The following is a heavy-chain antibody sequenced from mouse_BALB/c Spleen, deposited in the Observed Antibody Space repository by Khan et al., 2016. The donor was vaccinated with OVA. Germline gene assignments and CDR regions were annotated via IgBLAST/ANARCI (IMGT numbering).Heavy chain of an antibody. Sequence: EVKLQESGAELGRPGSSVKLSCKTSGSTFTSYGIKWVKQRPGQGLEWIGYIYPGNGYTEYNEKFQGKAILTSDTSSSTAYMQLRSLTSADSAIYFCTTAYYRYYFDYWGQGTTLTVSS. CDR3: TTAYYRYYFDY. J-gene: IGHJ2*01. D-gene: IGHD2-12*01. V-gene: IGHV1S134*01. CDR1: GSTFTSYG. CDR2: IYPGNGYT.